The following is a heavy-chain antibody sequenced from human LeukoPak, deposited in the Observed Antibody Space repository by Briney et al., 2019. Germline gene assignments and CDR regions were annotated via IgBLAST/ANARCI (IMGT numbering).Heavy chain of an antibody. CDR2: IKSDGSST. V-gene: IGHV3-74*01. Sequence: GGSLRLSCAASGFTFSTYWMHWVRQAPGKGLVWVSRIKSDGSSTNYADSVKDRFTISRDNAKNTLYLQMNSLRAEDTAVYYCARVVAVAGRAFDIWGQGTMVTVSS. J-gene: IGHJ3*02. CDR1: GFTFSTYW. CDR3: ARVVAVAGRAFDI. D-gene: IGHD6-19*01.